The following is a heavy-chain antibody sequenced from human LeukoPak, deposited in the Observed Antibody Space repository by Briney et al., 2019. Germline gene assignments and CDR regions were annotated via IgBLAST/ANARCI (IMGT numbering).Heavy chain of an antibody. CDR3: ARYLGYCSSTSCRNWFDP. D-gene: IGHD2-2*01. V-gene: IGHV4-34*01. Sequence: KPSETLSLNCAVYGGSFSGYYWSWIRQPPGQGLEWIGEINHSGSTNYNPSLKSRVTISVDTSKNQFSLKLSSVTAADTAVYYCARYLGYCSSTSCRNWFDPWGQGTLVTVSS. J-gene: IGHJ5*02. CDR2: INHSGST. CDR1: GGSFSGYY.